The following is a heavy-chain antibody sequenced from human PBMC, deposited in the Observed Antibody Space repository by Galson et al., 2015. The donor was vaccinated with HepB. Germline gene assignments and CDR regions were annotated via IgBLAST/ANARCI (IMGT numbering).Heavy chain of an antibody. CDR2: ISGPATTI. CDR1: GYTFSNYE. J-gene: IGHJ6*02. Sequence: SLRLSCAVSGYTFSNYEMSWVRQAPGKGLECISYISGPATTIYYAESVKGRFTISRDNAKNTLYLQMNSLRAEDTAVYFCARDRSTYYHASGAFYYGMDVWGQRTTVTVAS. D-gene: IGHD3-10*01. CDR3: ARDRSTYYHASGAFYYGMDV. V-gene: IGHV3-48*03.